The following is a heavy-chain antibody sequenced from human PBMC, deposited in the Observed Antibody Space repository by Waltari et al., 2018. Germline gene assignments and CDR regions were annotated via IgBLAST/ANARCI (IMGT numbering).Heavy chain of an antibody. Sequence: QVQLVQSGAEVKKPGASVKVSCKASGHTFTSYDINWVRQATGQGLEWMGWMNPNSGNTGYAQKFQGRVTMTRNTSISTAYMELSSLRSEDTAVYYCARAGMVRGVISYYYYGMDVWGQGTTVTVSS. CDR3: ARAGMVRGVISYYYYGMDV. CDR1: GHTFTSYD. CDR2: MNPNSGNT. J-gene: IGHJ6*02. D-gene: IGHD3-10*01. V-gene: IGHV1-8*02.